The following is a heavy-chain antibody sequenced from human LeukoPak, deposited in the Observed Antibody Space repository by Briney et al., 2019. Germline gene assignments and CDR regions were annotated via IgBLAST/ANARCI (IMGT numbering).Heavy chain of an antibody. J-gene: IGHJ4*02. CDR2: ISYDGSNK. CDR1: GFTFSSYA. CDR3: AKVRPVWELYGSLDY. D-gene: IGHD1-26*01. Sequence: GRSLRLSCAASGFTFSSYAMHWVRQAPGKGLEWVAVISYDGSNKYYADSVKGRFTISRDNSKNTLYLQMNSLGAEDTAVYYCAKVRPVWELYGSLDYWGQGTLVTVSS. V-gene: IGHV3-30-3*01.